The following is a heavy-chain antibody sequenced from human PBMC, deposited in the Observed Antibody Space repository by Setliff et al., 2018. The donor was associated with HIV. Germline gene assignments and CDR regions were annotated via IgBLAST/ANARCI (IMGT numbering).Heavy chain of an antibody. CDR1: GGSMSGYF. CDR2: ILPSGAT. D-gene: IGHD2-21*02. V-gene: IGHV4-4*07. J-gene: IGHJ4*02. CDR3: ARQTATGSSATFDC. Sequence: TLSLTCTVSGGSMSGYFWTWIRQPAGKGLEWIGRILPSGATNYNPSLKSRLTMSVDTSNNQFSLKLSSVTAADTAVYYCARQTATGSSATFDCWGQGTLVTVSS.